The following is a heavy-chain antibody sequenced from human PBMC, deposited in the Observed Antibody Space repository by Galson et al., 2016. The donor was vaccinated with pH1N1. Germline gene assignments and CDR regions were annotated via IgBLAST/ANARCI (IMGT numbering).Heavy chain of an antibody. V-gene: IGHV1-2*06. CDR3: EYGSNLDAFDM. Sequence: SVKVSCKASGYRFRDYYVHWVRQAPGHGLEWIGRVDPKTGGTKYGQKFQGRVTMTSDTSITTGYMELTRLKSDDTALYYCEYGSNLDAFDMWGQGTMVTVSS. CDR2: VDPKTGGT. J-gene: IGHJ3*02. D-gene: IGHD5-24*01. CDR1: GYRFRDYY.